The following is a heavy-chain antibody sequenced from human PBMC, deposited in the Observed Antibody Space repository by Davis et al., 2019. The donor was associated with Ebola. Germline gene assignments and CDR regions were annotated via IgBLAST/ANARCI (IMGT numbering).Heavy chain of an antibody. CDR2: INPHTGGT. Sequence: ASVKVSCKASGYTFTGYYIHWVRQAPGQGLEWMGWINPHTGGTNYAQKFQGRVTMTRDTSISTAYMELSSLRSEDTAVYYCARTSGRGDYGDYGWFDPWGQGTLVTVSS. D-gene: IGHD4-17*01. CDR3: ARTSGRGDYGDYGWFDP. J-gene: IGHJ5*02. V-gene: IGHV1-2*02. CDR1: GYTFTGYY.